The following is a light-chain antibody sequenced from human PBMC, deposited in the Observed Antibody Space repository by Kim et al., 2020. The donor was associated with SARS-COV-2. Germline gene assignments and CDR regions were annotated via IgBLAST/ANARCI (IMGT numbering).Light chain of an antibody. V-gene: IGKV3-15*01. CDR3: QQYNDWPGT. J-gene: IGKJ1*01. Sequence: EILMTQSPATLSVSPGERATLSCRASQSLSSNLAWYQQKPGQAPRLLIYGASNRATGIPPRFSGSGSVTDFTLTISGVQSEDFAVYYCQQYNDWPGTFGQGTKVDIK. CDR1: QSLSSN. CDR2: GAS.